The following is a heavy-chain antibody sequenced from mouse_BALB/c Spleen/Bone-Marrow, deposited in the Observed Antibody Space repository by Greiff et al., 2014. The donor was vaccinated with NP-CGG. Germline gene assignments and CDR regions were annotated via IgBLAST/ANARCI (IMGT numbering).Heavy chain of an antibody. CDR2: IYPGNNDA. V-gene: IGHV1-5*01. Sequence: EVQLQQSGTVLARPGASLRMSCKASGYTFTNYWINWIKQRPGQGLEWIGAIYPGNNDAKYTQKFKAKAKLTAVTSTSTADMELRSLTNEDSAVYYGARSWDWVFAYWGQGTLVTVSA. CDR3: ARSWDWVFAY. D-gene: IGHD4-1*01. J-gene: IGHJ3*01. CDR1: GYTFTNYW.